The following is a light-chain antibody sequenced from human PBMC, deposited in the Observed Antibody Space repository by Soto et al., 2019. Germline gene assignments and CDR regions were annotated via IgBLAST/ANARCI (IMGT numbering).Light chain of an antibody. CDR1: QSVKNSY. J-gene: IGKJ5*01. CDR3: QQYGGSPIT. Sequence: EIVLTQSPGTLSLSPGERATLSCRASQSVKNSYLAWYQQKPGQAPRLLVYGASTGATGIPDRFSGSGSGTDFTLTISRLEPEDFAVYDCQQYGGSPITFGQGTRLEIK. CDR2: GAS. V-gene: IGKV3-20*01.